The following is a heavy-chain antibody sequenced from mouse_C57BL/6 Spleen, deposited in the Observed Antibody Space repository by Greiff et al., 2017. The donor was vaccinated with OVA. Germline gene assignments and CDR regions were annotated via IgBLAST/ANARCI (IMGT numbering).Heavy chain of an antibody. V-gene: IGHV1-81*01. CDR3: ARSAYGSRAAWFAY. D-gene: IGHD1-1*01. CDR2: IYPRSGNT. CDR1: GYTFTSYG. Sequence: VKLMESGAELARPGASVKLSCKASGYTFTSYGISWVKQRTGQGLEWIGEIYPRSGNTYYNEKFKGKATLTADKSSSTAYMELRSLTSEDSAVYFCARSAYGSRAAWFAYWGQGTLVTVSA. J-gene: IGHJ3*01.